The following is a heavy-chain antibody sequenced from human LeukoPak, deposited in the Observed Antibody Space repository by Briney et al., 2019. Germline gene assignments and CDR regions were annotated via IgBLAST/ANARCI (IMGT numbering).Heavy chain of an antibody. V-gene: IGHV1-46*01. CDR3: ARGVLLWFGELGHFDY. Sequence: GASVKVSCKASGYTFTSYYMHWVRQAPGQGLEWMGIINPSGGSTSYAQKFQGRVTMTRDTSTSTVYMELSSLRSEDTAVYYCARGVLLWFGELGHFDYWGQGTLVTVSS. CDR1: GYTFTSYY. CDR2: INPSGGST. J-gene: IGHJ4*02. D-gene: IGHD3-10*01.